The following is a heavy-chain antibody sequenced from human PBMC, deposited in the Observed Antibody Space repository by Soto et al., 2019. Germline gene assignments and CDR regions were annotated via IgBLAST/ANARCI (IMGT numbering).Heavy chain of an antibody. J-gene: IGHJ3*02. CDR3: ARSLVNGTYEAFDI. D-gene: IGHD6-13*01. CDR1: GYNFNRYW. CDR2: IYPGGSDT. V-gene: IGHV5-51*03. Sequence: EVYLAQSGAEVKKPGESLKISCKGSGYNFNRYWIGWVRQMPGKGLEWMGVIYPGGSDTRYSPSLQGQVTISADKSSSAAYLQWSSLQASDTATYYCARSLVNGTYEAFDIWGQGTMVTVSS.